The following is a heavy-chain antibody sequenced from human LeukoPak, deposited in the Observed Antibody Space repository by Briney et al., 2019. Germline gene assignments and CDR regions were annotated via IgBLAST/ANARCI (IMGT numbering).Heavy chain of an antibody. J-gene: IGHJ4*02. CDR2: IYYSEST. V-gene: IGHV4-59*12. Sequence: SETLTLTCTLSGGPISSYYWRWIRQPPGKALEWSGCIYYSESTNYNHSLKGRVPISVDTYENQFSLKLRSVTAADKAVYYCAKEDTAMVIDWGQGTLVTVSS. D-gene: IGHD5-18*01. CDR3: AKEDTAMVID. CDR1: GGPISSYY.